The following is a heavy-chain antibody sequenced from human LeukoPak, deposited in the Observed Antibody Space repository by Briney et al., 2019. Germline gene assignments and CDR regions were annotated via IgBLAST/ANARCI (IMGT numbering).Heavy chain of an antibody. CDR2: ISSSGSTI. CDR1: GFTFSSYE. CDR3: ARVTSAGFGVFAFDI. D-gene: IGHD2-8*01. Sequence: PGGSLRLSCAASGFTFSSYEMNWVRQAPGKGLEGVSYISSSGSTIYYADSVKGRFTISRNNARNSLYLQMSSLRAEDTAVYYCARVTSAGFGVFAFDIWGQGTMVTVSS. V-gene: IGHV3-48*03. J-gene: IGHJ3*02.